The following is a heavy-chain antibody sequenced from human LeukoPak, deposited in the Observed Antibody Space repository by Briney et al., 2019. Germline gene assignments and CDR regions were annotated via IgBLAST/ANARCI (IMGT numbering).Heavy chain of an antibody. D-gene: IGHD3-22*01. J-gene: IGHJ5*02. Sequence: PGGSLRLSCAASGITFDKYGMSWVRQVPGKGLECVAGINWNGGSTDYAASMKGRFTISRDNAKNSLYLQMNSLRVEDTALYHCARDYYSDTTGPHGRFDPWGQGTQVIVSS. CDR3: ARDYYSDTTGPHGRFDP. CDR1: GITFDKYG. CDR2: INWNGGST. V-gene: IGHV3-20*01.